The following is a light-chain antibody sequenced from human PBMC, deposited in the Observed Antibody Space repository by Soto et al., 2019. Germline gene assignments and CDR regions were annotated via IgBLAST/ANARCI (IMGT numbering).Light chain of an antibody. Sequence: QSALTQPASVSGSPGQSITISCTGTSSDVGSYNLVSWYQQHPGKAPKLMIYEGSKRPSGVSNRFSGSKSGNTASLTISGLHAEDEADYYCCSYAGISTLVFGGGTKLTVL. CDR3: CSYAGISTLV. CDR1: SSDVGSYNL. CDR2: EGS. J-gene: IGLJ2*01. V-gene: IGLV2-23*01.